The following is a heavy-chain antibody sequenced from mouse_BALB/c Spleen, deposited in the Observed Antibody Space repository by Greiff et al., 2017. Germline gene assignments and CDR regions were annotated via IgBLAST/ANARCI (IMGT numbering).Heavy chain of an antibody. Sequence: EVKLVESGGGLVKPGGSLKLSCAASGFTFSSYAMSWVRQTPEKRLEWVASISSGGSTYYPDSVKGRFTISRDNARNILYLQMSSLRSEDTAMYYCARHTSYWYFDVWGAGTTVTVSA. D-gene: IGHD1-3*01. CDR3: ARHTSYWYFDV. CDR1: GFTFSSYA. CDR2: ISSGGST. J-gene: IGHJ1*01. V-gene: IGHV5-6-5*01.